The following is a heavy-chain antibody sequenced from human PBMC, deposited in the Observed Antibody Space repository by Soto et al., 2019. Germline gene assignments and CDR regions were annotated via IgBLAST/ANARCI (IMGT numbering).Heavy chain of an antibody. D-gene: IGHD2-8*01. CDR3: AADATALQQMVPSDY. CDR2: IAVDSGYT. J-gene: IGHJ4*02. Sequence: QMQLEQSGPEVKKPGTSVKVSCKASGFTFTSSAFHWVRQARGQRLEWIGWIAVDSGYTNYAQRFQDRVTLTRDMSTPTTYMKLSRMTAEDTAIYYCAADATALQQMVPSDYWGQGTLVTVSS. V-gene: IGHV1-58*01. CDR1: GFTFTSSA.